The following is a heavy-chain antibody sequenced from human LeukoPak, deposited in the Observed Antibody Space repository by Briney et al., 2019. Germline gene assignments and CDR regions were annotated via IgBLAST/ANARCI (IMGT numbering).Heavy chain of an antibody. Sequence: GGSLRLSCAASGLTFSSYSMNWVRQAPGKGLEWVSSISSSSSYIYYADSVKGRFTISRDNAKNSLYLQMNSLRAEDTAVYYCARVPYGSGSYYNVGPYYYYYMDVWGKGTTVTVSS. J-gene: IGHJ6*03. CDR2: ISSSSSYI. V-gene: IGHV3-21*01. CDR3: ARVPYGSGSYYNVGPYYYYYMDV. CDR1: GLTFSSYS. D-gene: IGHD3-10*01.